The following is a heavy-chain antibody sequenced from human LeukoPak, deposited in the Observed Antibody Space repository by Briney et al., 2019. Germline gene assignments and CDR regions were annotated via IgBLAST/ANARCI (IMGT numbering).Heavy chain of an antibody. Sequence: ASVKVSCKASGGTFSTYAISWVRQAPGQGLEWMGGIIPTFGTSNYAQKFQGRVTITADESTSTAYMELSSLRSEDTAVYYCARDDGRYFDRLGHDAFDIWGQGTLVTVSS. CDR2: IIPTFGTS. V-gene: IGHV1-69*13. CDR3: ARDDGRYFDRLGHDAFDI. CDR1: GGTFSTYA. J-gene: IGHJ3*02. D-gene: IGHD3-9*01.